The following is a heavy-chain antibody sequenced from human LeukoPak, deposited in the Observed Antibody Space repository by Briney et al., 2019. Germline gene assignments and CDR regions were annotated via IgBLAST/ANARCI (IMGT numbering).Heavy chain of an antibody. Sequence: GGSLRLSCEASKFTFSDYAMSWVRQAPGKGLEWVASIDGGGGDPWYANFVKGRFTVSRGNSRHTLYLQMSPLRAEDTAVYYCAARRPHYGDYVYWGLGTLVTVSS. CDR3: AARRPHYGDYVY. V-gene: IGHV3-23*01. D-gene: IGHD4-17*01. J-gene: IGHJ4*02. CDR2: IDGGGGDP. CDR1: KFTFSDYA.